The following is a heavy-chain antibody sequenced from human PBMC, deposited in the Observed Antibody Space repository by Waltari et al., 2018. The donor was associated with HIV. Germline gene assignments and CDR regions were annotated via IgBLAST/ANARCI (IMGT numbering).Heavy chain of an antibody. CDR2: IYHSGST. CDR3: ASSQSLITMIRARMSMDV. V-gene: IGHV4-4*02. CDR1: GGSISSSNW. D-gene: IGHD3-22*01. J-gene: IGHJ6*02. Sequence: QVQLQESGQGLVKPSGTLSLTCALSGGSISSSNWWSWVRQPPGKGLEWIGEIYHSGSTNYNPSLKSRVTISVDKSKNQFSLKLSSVTAADTAVYYCASSQSLITMIRARMSMDVWGQGTTVTVSS.